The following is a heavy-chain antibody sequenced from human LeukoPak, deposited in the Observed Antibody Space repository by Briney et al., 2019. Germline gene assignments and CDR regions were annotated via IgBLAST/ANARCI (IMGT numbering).Heavy chain of an antibody. CDR2: INPSGGST. CDR3: ARSSGGFSI. J-gene: IGHJ3*02. V-gene: IGHV1-46*01. Sequence: GASVKVSCKASGYTFTSYDINWVRQATGQGLEWMGIINPSGGSTSYAQKFQGRVTMTRDTSTSTVYMELSSLRSEDTAVYYCARSSGGFSIWGQGTMVTVSS. D-gene: IGHD2-8*02. CDR1: GYTFTSYD.